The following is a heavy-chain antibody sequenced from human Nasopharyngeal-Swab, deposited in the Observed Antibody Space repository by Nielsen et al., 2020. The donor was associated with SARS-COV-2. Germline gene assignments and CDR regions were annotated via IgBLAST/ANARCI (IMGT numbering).Heavy chain of an antibody. V-gene: IGHV1-46*01. J-gene: IGHJ5*02. CDR3: ARDHSSSSSWWFDP. D-gene: IGHD6-6*01. CDR2: INPGGDYT. Sequence: ASVKVSCKASGYTFTRNYIHWIRQAPGQGLEWMGIINPGGDYTNYAQKFQGRVTVTKDTSTSKVYMELSSLRSEDTAVYYCARDHSSSSSWWFDPWGQGTLVTVSS. CDR1: GYTFTRNY.